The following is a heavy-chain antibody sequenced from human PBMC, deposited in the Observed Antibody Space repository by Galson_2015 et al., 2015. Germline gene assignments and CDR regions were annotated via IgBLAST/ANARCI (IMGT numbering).Heavy chain of an antibody. Sequence: TLSLTCPVSGGSISTGGHYWSWLRQHPGKGLEWIGYIHYSGSTYCNPSLKSRVTISVDTSKNQFSVKLSSVTAADTAIYYCARDTNGWSYFDYWGQGTLVTVSS. V-gene: IGHV4-31*03. J-gene: IGHJ4*02. D-gene: IGHD6-19*01. CDR3: ARDTNGWSYFDY. CDR1: GGSISTGGHY. CDR2: IHYSGST.